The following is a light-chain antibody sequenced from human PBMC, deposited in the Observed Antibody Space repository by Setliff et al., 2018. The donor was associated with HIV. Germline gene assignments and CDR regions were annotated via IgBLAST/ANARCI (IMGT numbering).Light chain of an antibody. Sequence: LTQPASVSGSPGQSITISCAGSTSDIGAYESVSWYQQHPGEVPKLIIYNASKRPSGVSNRFSGSKSGYTASLTISGLQSEDEGDYFCCSYAGTYTSLYVFGAGTKVTVL. CDR3: CSYAGTYTSLYV. CDR2: NAS. CDR1: TSDIGAYES. V-gene: IGLV2-14*03. J-gene: IGLJ1*01.